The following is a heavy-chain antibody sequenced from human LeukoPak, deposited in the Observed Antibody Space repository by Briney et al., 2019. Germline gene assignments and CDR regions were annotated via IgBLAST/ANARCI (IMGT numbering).Heavy chain of an antibody. CDR2: ISYDGSNK. Sequence: GRSLRLSCAASGFTFSSYGMHWVRQAPGKGLEWVAVISYDGSNKYYADSVKGRFTISRDNSKNTLYLQMNSLRAEDTAVYYCARDFWYDILTGRFDYWGQGTLVTVSS. D-gene: IGHD3-9*01. V-gene: IGHV3-30*19. J-gene: IGHJ4*02. CDR3: ARDFWYDILTGRFDY. CDR1: GFTFSSYG.